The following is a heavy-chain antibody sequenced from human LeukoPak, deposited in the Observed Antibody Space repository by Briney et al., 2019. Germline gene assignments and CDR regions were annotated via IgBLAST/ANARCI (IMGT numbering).Heavy chain of an antibody. J-gene: IGHJ3*02. V-gene: IGHV5-51*01. CDR1: GYSFTSYW. Sequence: GESLKISCKGPGYSFTSYWIGWARQMPGKGLEWMGIIYPGDSDTRYSPSFQGQVTISADKSISTAYLQWSSLKASDTAMYYCAGLTYDILTGHSDAFDIWGQGTMVTVSS. D-gene: IGHD3-9*01. CDR3: AGLTYDILTGHSDAFDI. CDR2: IYPGDSDT.